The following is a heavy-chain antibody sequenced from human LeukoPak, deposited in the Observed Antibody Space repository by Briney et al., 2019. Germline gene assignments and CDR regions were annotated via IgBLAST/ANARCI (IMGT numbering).Heavy chain of an antibody. Sequence: GGSLRLSCAASGFTFGSYWMSWVRQAPGKGLEWVANIKQDGSETYYVDSVEVRFTISRDNSKNTLYVQMNSLRAEDTAVYYCAKDRGSANAYFDYWGQGTLVTVSS. J-gene: IGHJ4*02. CDR3: AKDRGSANAYFDY. CDR2: IKQDGSET. CDR1: GFTFGSYW. D-gene: IGHD3-10*01. V-gene: IGHV3-7*01.